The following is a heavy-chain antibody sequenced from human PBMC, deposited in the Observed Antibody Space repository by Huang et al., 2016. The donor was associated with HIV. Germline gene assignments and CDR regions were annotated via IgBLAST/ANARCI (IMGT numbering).Heavy chain of an antibody. CDR3: ARDLWLRDLYYYYYMDV. CDR2: ISYDGSNK. D-gene: IGHD5-12*01. J-gene: IGHJ6*03. V-gene: IGHV3-30-3*01. Sequence: QVQLVESGGGVVQLGRSLRLSCAASRFPFSNYAMHWVRHAPGKGLEWVAVISYDGSNKYYADSVKGRFTISRDNSKNTLYLQMNSLRAEDTAVYYCARDLWLRDLYYYYYMDVWGKGTTVTVSS. CDR1: RFPFSNYA.